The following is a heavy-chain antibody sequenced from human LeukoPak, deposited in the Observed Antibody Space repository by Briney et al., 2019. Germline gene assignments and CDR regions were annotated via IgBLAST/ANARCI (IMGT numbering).Heavy chain of an antibody. J-gene: IGHJ4*02. CDR1: GFTFSNYW. V-gene: IGHV3-7*01. CDR2: IKRDGSEK. Sequence: GGSLRLSCAASGFTFSNYWMNWVRQAPGKGLEWVANIKRDGSEKYYVDSVRGRFTISRDNVKNSLYLQLSNLKAEDTGIYYCARDVYYYDSSGHDFWGQGTLVTVSS. D-gene: IGHD3-22*01. CDR3: ARDVYYYDSSGHDF.